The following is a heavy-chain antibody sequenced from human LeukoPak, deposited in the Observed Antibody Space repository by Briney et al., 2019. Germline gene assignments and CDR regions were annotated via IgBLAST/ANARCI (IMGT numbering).Heavy chain of an antibody. CDR3: ARRMGRRFGERYYYYHYMDV. D-gene: IGHD3-10*01. J-gene: IGHJ6*03. CDR2: INHSESI. CDR1: GGSFSGYY. V-gene: IGHV4-34*01. Sequence: PSETLSLTCAVFGGSFSGYYWSWIRQPPGKGLEWIGEINHSESINYNSSLKSRVTISVDTSKNQFSLKLSSVTAADTAVYYCARRMGRRFGERYYYYHYMDVWGKGTTVTISS.